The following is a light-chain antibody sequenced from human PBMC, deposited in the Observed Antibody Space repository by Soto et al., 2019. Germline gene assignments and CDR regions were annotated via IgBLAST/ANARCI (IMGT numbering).Light chain of an antibody. Sequence: EIVMTQSPATLSVSPGERASLSCRASQSVTSDLAWYQRKPGQPPRLLIYGSSTRATGVPARFSGSGSGTEFTLTIDSLQSEDFAVYYCQQYDQWPPLTFGGGTKVEF. CDR1: QSVTSD. V-gene: IGKV3-15*01. J-gene: IGKJ4*01. CDR3: QQYDQWPPLT. CDR2: GSS.